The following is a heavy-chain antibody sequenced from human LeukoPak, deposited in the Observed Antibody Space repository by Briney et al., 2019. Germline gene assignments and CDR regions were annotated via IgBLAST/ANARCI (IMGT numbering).Heavy chain of an antibody. J-gene: IGHJ4*02. CDR1: GFTFSSYE. CDR2: ISGSGSTM. V-gene: IGHV3-48*03. Sequence: GGSLRLSCAASGFTFSSYEMNWVRQAPGKGLEWVSYISGSGSTMYYADSVKGRFTISRDNAKNSLYLQMNSLRAEETAVYYCAREEWEFDYWGQGTLVTVSS. D-gene: IGHD1-26*01. CDR3: AREEWEFDY.